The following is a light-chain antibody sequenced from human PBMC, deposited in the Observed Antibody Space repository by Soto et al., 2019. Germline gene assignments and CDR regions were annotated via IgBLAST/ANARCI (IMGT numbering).Light chain of an antibody. CDR3: CSYAGSPTFVI. V-gene: IGLV2-23*02. J-gene: IGLJ2*01. CDR1: SSDVGSYNL. Sequence: QSALTQPASVSGSPGQSITIPCTGASSDVGSYNLVSWYQQHPGKAPKLMIYEVSRRPSGISNRFSGSKSGNTASLTISGLQAEHAADYYCCSYAGSPTFVIFGGGTKLTVL. CDR2: EVS.